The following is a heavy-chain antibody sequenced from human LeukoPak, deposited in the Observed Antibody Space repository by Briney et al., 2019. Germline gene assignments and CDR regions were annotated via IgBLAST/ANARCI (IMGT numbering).Heavy chain of an antibody. D-gene: IGHD3-10*01. J-gene: IGHJ4*02. CDR2: INHGGST. V-gene: IGHV4-34*01. CDR1: GGSFSSYY. CDR3: ARGSTYGSGSYYLDY. Sequence: PSETLSLTCAVYGGSFSSYYWSWIRQPPGKGLEWIGEINHGGSTNYNPSLKSRVTISVDTSKNQFSLKLSSVTAADTAVYYCARGSTYGSGSYYLDYWGQGTLVTVSS.